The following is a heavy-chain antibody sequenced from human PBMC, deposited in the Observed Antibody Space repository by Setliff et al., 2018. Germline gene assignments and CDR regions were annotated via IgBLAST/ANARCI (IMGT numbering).Heavy chain of an antibody. Sequence: GASVKVSCKASGYTFSNYGITWVRQAPGQGLEWMGWISAYXXNTXYALTLQGRVTXXTDPSTTTAYLELRSLTSDDTAVYYCSRLVRYCTTTSCQGASGAELWGQGTLVTVSS. J-gene: IGHJ4*02. D-gene: IGHD2-2*01. CDR3: SRLVRYCTTTSCQGASGAEL. CDR2: ISAYXXNT. V-gene: IGHV1-18*04. CDR1: GYTFSNYG.